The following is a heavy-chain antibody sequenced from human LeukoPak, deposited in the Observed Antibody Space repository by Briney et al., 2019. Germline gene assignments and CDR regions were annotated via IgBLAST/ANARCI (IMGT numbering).Heavy chain of an antibody. CDR3: AKDYYGSGSYYRNNWFDP. Sequence: GGSLRLSCAASGFTFSSYAMSWVRQAPGKGLEWVSAISGSGGSTYYADSVKGRFTISRDNSKNTLYLQMNSLRGEDTAVYYCAKDYYGSGSYYRNNWFDPWGQGTLVTVSS. CDR1: GFTFSSYA. CDR2: ISGSGGST. D-gene: IGHD3-10*01. V-gene: IGHV3-23*01. J-gene: IGHJ5*02.